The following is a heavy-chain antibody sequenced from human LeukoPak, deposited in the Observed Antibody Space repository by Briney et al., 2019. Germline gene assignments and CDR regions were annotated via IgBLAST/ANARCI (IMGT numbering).Heavy chain of an antibody. D-gene: IGHD5-18*01. CDR2: MSGDATST. CDR3: AKGAAMIRADNYFDY. J-gene: IGHJ4*02. CDR1: GFTFSSFA. Sequence: GGSLRLSCAASGFTFSSFAMNWVRQAPGKGLEWVSTMSGDATSTYYADSVKGRFTISRDNSKNTVHLQMTSLRAEDTALYYCAKGAAMIRADNYFDYWGQGTLVTVSS. V-gene: IGHV3-23*01.